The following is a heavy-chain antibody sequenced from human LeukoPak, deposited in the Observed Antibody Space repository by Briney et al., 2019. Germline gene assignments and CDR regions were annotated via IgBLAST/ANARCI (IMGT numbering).Heavy chain of an antibody. J-gene: IGHJ4*02. D-gene: IGHD1-26*01. CDR3: TRDDPRVGSTETD. V-gene: IGHV3-7*01. Sequence: GGSLRLSCAASGFTFNSHWMSWVRQAPGKGLEWVANIKEDGTEKFYVDSVKGRFTVSRDNARASVFLQMNSLRAEDTAVYYCTRDDPRVGSTETDWGQGTLVTVSS. CDR2: IKEDGTEK. CDR1: GFTFNSHW.